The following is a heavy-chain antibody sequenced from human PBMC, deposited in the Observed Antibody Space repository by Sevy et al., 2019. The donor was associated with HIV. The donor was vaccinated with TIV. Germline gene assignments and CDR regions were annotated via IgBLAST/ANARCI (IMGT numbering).Heavy chain of an antibody. J-gene: IGHJ4*02. CDR3: VREGLGGFSYSLDC. Sequence: GGSLRLSCAASGFTFSSYWMSWVRQAPGKGLEWVATMKQDGSEKYYVDSVKSRFTISEDNAKHSLYLQMNSLRAEDTAVYYCVREGLGGFSYSLDCWGQGTLVTVSS. D-gene: IGHD5-18*01. CDR2: MKQDGSEK. CDR1: GFTFSSYW. V-gene: IGHV3-7*01.